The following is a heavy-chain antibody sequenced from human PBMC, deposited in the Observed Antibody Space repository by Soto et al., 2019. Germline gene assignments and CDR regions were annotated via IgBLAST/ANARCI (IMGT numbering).Heavy chain of an antibody. D-gene: IGHD3-3*01. Sequence: ASVKVSCKASGGTFSSYAISWVRQAPGQGLEWMGGIIPIFGTANYADSVKGRFTISRDNAKNSLYLQMNSLRAEDTAVYYCAAGWLRFLEWFPQPYYGMDVWGQGTTVTVSS. V-gene: IGHV1-69*05. CDR3: AAGWLRFLEWFPQPYYGMDV. J-gene: IGHJ6*02. CDR2: IIPIFGTA. CDR1: GGTFSSYA.